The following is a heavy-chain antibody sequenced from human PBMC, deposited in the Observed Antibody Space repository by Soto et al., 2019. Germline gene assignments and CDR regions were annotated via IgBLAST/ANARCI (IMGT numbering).Heavy chain of an antibody. CDR1: GDSISRSPYY. V-gene: IGHV4-39*01. D-gene: IGHD6-6*01. CDR3: SRPGSFFLPPPPKSFHP. J-gene: IGHJ5*02. Sequence: PSETLSLTCTVSGDSISRSPYYWGWIRQPPGKGLDWIGSIYYTGITYYNPSFESRITISADSSKNQFSLRLTSVNAADTAVYYCSRPGSFFLPPPPKSFHPRGPGTLVTVSS. CDR2: IYYTGIT.